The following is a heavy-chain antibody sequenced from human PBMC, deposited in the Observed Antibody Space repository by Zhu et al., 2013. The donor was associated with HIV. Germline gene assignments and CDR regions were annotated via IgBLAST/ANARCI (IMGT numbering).Heavy chain of an antibody. D-gene: IGHD2-15*01. CDR2: IIPIFGTA. J-gene: IGHJ1*01. CDR1: GGTISNYS. V-gene: IGHV1-69*06. Sequence: QVLLVQSGAELKKPGTSVKVSCKASGGTISNYSITWVRQAPGQGLEWMGGIIPIFGTANFAQKFQGRVTITADKSTSTAYMELSSLRSEDTAVYYCARDYSGEYFQHWGQGTLVTVSS. CDR3: ARDYSGEYFQH.